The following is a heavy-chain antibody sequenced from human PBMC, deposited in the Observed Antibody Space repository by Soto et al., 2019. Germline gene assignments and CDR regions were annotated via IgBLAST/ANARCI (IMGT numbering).Heavy chain of an antibody. V-gene: IGHV3-23*01. J-gene: IGHJ4*02. CDR1: GFTFSSYA. Sequence: EVQLLESGGGLVQPGGSLRLSCAASGFTFSSYAMSWVRQAPGKGLEWVSAISGSGGSTYYADSVKGRFTISRDNSKNTLYLQMNSLRAEDTAVYYCARDRRGYCSGGSCYYVSVEGYWGQGTLVTVSS. D-gene: IGHD2-15*01. CDR3: ARDRRGYCSGGSCYYVSVEGY. CDR2: ISGSGGST.